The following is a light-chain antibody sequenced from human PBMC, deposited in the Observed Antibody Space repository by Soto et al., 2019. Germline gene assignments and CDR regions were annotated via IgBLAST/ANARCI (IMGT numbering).Light chain of an antibody. CDR3: QQYGSSRT. CDR2: GAS. Sequence: EIVLTLSPGTLSLSPGERSTLSCMASQSVSSSYLAWYQQKPGQAPRLLIYGASSRATGIPDRFSGSGSGTDFTLTISRLEPEDFAVYYCQQYGSSRTFGQGTKVDNK. V-gene: IGKV3-20*01. J-gene: IGKJ1*01. CDR1: QSVSSSY.